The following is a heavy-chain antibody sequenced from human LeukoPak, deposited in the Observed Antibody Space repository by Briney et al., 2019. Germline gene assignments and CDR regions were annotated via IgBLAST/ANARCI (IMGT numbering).Heavy chain of an antibody. J-gene: IGHJ6*03. CDR2: ISSSSSYI. CDR1: GFTFSSYG. V-gene: IGHV3-21*01. D-gene: IGHD3-10*01. CDR3: ARSELGYNYYYMDV. Sequence: PGRSLRLSCAASGFTFSSYGMNWVRQAPGKGLEGVSSISSSSSYIYYADSVKGRFTISRDNAKKSLYLQMNSLRVEDTAVYYCARSELGYNYYYMDVWGKGTTVTISS.